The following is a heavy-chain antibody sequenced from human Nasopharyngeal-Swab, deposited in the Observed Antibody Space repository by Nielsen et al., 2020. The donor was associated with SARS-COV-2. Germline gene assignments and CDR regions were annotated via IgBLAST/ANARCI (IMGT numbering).Heavy chain of an antibody. CDR3: ARDGDDYYDTYDAFDI. Sequence: SLKISCAASGFTFSSYAMHWVRPAPGKGLEWVAVISYDGSNKYYADSVKGRFTISRDNSKNTLYLQMNSLRAEDTAVYYCARDGDDYYDTYDAFDIWGQGTMVTVSS. D-gene: IGHD3-22*01. CDR2: ISYDGSNK. V-gene: IGHV3-30-3*01. J-gene: IGHJ3*02. CDR1: GFTFSSYA.